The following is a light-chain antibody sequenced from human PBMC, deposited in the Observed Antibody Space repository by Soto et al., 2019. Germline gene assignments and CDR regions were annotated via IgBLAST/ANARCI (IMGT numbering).Light chain of an antibody. V-gene: IGLV2-8*01. Sequence: QSALTQPPSASGSPGHSVTISCTGASSDVGGYNSVSWYQQHPGKAHKLMIYEVNKRPSGVPGRFSGSKSGNTASLTVSGHQAVDEGDYYFSSYAGTSTFVVLGGGTKLTVL. CDR3: SSYAGTSTFVV. CDR2: EVN. J-gene: IGLJ3*02. CDR1: SSDVGGYNS.